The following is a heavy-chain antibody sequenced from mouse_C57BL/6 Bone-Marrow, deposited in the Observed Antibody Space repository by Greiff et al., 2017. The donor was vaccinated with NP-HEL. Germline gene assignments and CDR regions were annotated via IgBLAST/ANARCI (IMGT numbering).Heavy chain of an antibody. V-gene: IGHV1-69*01. CDR3: ARESYDGPYAMDY. Sequence: VQLQQSGAELVMPGASVKLSCKASGYTFTSYWMHWVKQRPGQGLEWIGEIDPSDSYTNYNQKFKGKSTLTVDKSSSTAYMQLSSLTSEDSAVYYCARESYDGPYAMDYWGQGTSVTVSS. CDR1: GYTFTSYW. CDR2: IDPSDSYT. J-gene: IGHJ4*01. D-gene: IGHD2-3*01.